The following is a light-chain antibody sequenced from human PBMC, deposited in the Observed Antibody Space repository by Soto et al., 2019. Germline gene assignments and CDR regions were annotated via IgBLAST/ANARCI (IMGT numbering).Light chain of an antibody. CDR1: QSFRGL. J-gene: IGKJ5*01. Sequence: EIVLTQSPGTLSSSPGERATLSCRASQSFRGLLAWYQQNTGQAPRLLIYDAYNRATGIPPRFSGSGSGTDFTLTISSLEPEDSAVYYCQQRHMWPITVGQGTRLEIK. CDR2: DAY. V-gene: IGKV3-11*01. CDR3: QQRHMWPIT.